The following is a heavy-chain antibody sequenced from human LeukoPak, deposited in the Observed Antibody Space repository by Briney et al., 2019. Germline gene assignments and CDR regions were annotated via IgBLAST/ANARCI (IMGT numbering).Heavy chain of an antibody. CDR1: GFTFSGFW. CDR2: INSDGSEG. D-gene: IGHD3-22*01. J-gene: IGHJ4*02. V-gene: IGHV3-7*03. Sequence: GGSLRLSCAVSGFTFSGFWMSWSRQAPGKGLEWVASINSDGSEGYYADVVKGRFTISRDNAKNSLYLQINSLRAEDTAVYYCARSYDSSSIDYWGQGTLVTVSS. CDR3: ARSYDSSSIDY.